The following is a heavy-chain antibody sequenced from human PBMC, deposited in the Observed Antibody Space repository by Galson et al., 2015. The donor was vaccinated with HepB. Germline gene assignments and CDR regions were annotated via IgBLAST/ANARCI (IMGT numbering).Heavy chain of an antibody. CDR1: GFTFSDYY. Sequence: SLRLSCAASGFTFSDYYMSWIRQAPGKGLEWVSYISSSGSTIYYADSVKGRFTISRDDAKNSLYLQMNSLRAEDTAVYYCARGSLTVTTWGRRYFDYWGQGTLVTVSS. CDR3: ARGSLTVTTWGRRYFDY. V-gene: IGHV3-11*01. CDR2: ISSSGSTI. D-gene: IGHD4-17*01. J-gene: IGHJ4*02.